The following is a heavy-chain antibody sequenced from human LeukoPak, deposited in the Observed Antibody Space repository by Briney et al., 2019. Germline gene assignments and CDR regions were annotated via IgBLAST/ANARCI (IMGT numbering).Heavy chain of an antibody. CDR1: GYTFITYA. Sequence: ASVKVSCKASGYTFITYAMHWVRQAPGQRLEWMGWIDGGNGDTRFSQKFQDRVSFTRDTFATTAYMELTSLRSEDTAIYYCARDHSRDIRVDFDCWGQGTLVTVSS. V-gene: IGHV1-3*01. D-gene: IGHD2-15*01. J-gene: IGHJ4*02. CDR2: IDGGNGDT. CDR3: ARDHSRDIRVDFDC.